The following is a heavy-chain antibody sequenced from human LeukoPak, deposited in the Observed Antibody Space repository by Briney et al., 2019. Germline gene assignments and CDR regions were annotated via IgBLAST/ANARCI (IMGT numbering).Heavy chain of an antibody. J-gene: IGHJ5*02. CDR1: GYTFTAYG. V-gene: IGHV1-18*01. CDR2: ISGYNGDT. D-gene: IGHD3-10*01. Sequence: ASVKVSRKASGYTFTAYGFSWVRQAPGQGLEWMGWISGYNGDTNYAQRLQGRVTLTTDTSTSTAYMELRSLRSDDTAVYYCARAGTDYYYGLWPPFDPWGQGTLVTVSS. CDR3: ARAGTDYYYGLWPPFDP.